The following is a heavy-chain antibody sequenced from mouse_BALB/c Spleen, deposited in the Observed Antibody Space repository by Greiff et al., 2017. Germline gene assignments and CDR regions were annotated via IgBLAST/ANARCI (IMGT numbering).Heavy chain of an antibody. CDR2: IWGDGST. CDR1: GFSLTGYG. J-gene: IGHJ3*01. Sequence: VQGVESGPGLVAPSQSLSITCTVSGFSLTGYGVNWVRPPPGKGLEWLGMIWGDGSTDYHSALKSRLSISKDNSKSQVFLKMNSLQTDDTARYYCARDVAYWGQGTLVTVSA. CDR3: ARDVAY. V-gene: IGHV2-6-7*01.